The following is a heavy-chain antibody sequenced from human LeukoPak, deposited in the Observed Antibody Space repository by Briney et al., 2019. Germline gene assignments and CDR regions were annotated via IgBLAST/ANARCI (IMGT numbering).Heavy chain of an antibody. Sequence: SGPTLVKPTQTLTLTRTFSGFSLSTNAVVVGWVRQPPGKALEWLAFIYGNDDKRYSPSLGSRLTITKATSENQVVLTVTDMDYVDTATYYCVHRTTVTSVDHWGQGTLVTVSS. CDR2: IYGNDDK. D-gene: IGHD4-17*01. J-gene: IGHJ4*02. V-gene: IGHV2-5*01. CDR3: VHRTTVTSVDH. CDR1: GFSLSTNAVV.